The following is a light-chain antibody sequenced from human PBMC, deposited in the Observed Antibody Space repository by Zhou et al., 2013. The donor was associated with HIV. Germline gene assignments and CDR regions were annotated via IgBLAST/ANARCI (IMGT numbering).Light chain of an antibody. V-gene: IGKV1-39*01. CDR1: QGISIY. Sequence: DIQMTQSPSSLSASIGDRVTITCQASQGISIYLNWYQQKPGKPPKLLIYDASNLETGVPSRFSGSGSGTVFILTISSLQPEDFATYYCQQTFSTPHTFGQGTKLDIK. J-gene: IGKJ2*01. CDR2: DAS. CDR3: QQTFSTPHT.